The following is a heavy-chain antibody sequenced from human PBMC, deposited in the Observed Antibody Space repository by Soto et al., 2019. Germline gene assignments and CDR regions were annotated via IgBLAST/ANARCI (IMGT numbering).Heavy chain of an antibody. V-gene: IGHV1-18*01. CDR2: ISGLNGNT. CDR3: ARDLFGEDGAGYFDY. Sequence: QVHIVQSGVEVKKPGSAVKVSCKASGYRFSTYGISGVRQAPGQGLEWMGWISGLNGNTNYAQNLQGRVTMTTDTSTSTAYMELRSLGFDDTAMYYCARDLFGEDGAGYFDYWGQVTLVTVSS. CDR1: GYRFSTYG. D-gene: IGHD3-10*01. J-gene: IGHJ4*02.